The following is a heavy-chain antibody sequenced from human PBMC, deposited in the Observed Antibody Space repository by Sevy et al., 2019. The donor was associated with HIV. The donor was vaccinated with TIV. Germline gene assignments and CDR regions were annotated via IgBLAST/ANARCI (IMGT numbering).Heavy chain of an antibody. D-gene: IGHD6-19*01. CDR2: INHSGST. CDR3: VRAHIAVAGRCAFDI. CDR1: GGSFSGYY. J-gene: IGHJ3*02. Sequence: SETLSLTCAVYGGSFSGYYWSWIRQPPGKGLEWIGEINHSGSTNYNPSLKSRVTISVDTSKNQFSLKLSSVTAADTAVYYCVRAHIAVAGRCAFDIWGQGTMVTVSS. V-gene: IGHV4-34*01.